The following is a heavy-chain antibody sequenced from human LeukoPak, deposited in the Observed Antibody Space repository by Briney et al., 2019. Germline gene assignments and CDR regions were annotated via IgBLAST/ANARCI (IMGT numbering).Heavy chain of an antibody. CDR2: IYYSGTT. J-gene: IGHJ6*02. Sequence: SETLSLTCTVSGDSISSGDSYWSWLRQHPGKGLEWIGYIYYSGTTYYNPSLKSRVTISIDASKNQFSLKLTSVTAADTAVYYCARDRQENDGLGYYYYGMDVWGQGTTVTVS. V-gene: IGHV4-31*03. D-gene: IGHD1-1*01. CDR1: GDSISSGDSY. CDR3: ARDRQENDGLGYYYYGMDV.